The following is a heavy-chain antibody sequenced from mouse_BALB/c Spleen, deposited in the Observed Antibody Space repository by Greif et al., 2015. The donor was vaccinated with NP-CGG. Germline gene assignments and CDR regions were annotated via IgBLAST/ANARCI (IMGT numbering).Heavy chain of an antibody. D-gene: IGHD2-1*01. CDR3: ARHGNYAMDY. J-gene: IGHJ4*01. Sequence: EVQLQPSGAELVKPGASVKLSCTASGFNIKDTYMHWVKQRPEQGLEWIGRIDPANGNTKYDPKFQGKATITADTSSNTAYLQLSSLTFEDTAVYYCARHGNYAMDYWGQGTSVTVSS. V-gene: IGHV14-3*02. CDR2: IDPANGNT. CDR1: GFNIKDTY.